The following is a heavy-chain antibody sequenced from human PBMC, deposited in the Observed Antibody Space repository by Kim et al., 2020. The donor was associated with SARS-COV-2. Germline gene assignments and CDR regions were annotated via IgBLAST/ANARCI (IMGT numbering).Heavy chain of an antibody. J-gene: IGHJ3*02. Sequence: GGSLRLSCAASGFTFSSYGMHWVRQAPGKGLEWVAVISYDGSNKYYADSVKGRFTISRDNSKNTLYLQMNSLRAEDTAVYYCAKDGYDFWSGYYDAFSDIWGQGTMVTVSS. CDR3: AKDGYDFWSGYYDAFSDI. V-gene: IGHV3-30*18. D-gene: IGHD3-3*01. CDR2: ISYDGSNK. CDR1: GFTFSSYG.